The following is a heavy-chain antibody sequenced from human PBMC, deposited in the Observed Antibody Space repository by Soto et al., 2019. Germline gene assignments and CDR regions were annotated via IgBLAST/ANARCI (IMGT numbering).Heavy chain of an antibody. V-gene: IGHV1-2*02. J-gene: IGHJ6*02. CDR2: INPNSGGT. CDR3: AREDTGYSYGPTRYYYGMDV. CDR1: GYTFTGYY. D-gene: IGHD5-18*01. Sequence: ASVKVSCKASGYTFTGYYMHWVRQAPGQGLEWMGWINPNSGGTNYAQKFQGRVTMTRDTSISTAYMELSRLRSDDTAVYYCAREDTGYSYGPTRYYYGMDVWGQGTTVTVSS.